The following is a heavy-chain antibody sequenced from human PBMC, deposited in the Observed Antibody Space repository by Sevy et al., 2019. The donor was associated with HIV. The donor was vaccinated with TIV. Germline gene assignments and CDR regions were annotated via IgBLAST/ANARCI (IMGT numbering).Heavy chain of an antibody. Sequence: GGSLRLSCAASGFTFSSYGMHWVRQAPGKGLEWAAVISYDGSNKYYGDSVKGRVTISRDNSKNTLYLQMNSLRAEDTAVYYCAKDPHPATAVFYYFDYWGQGTLVTVSS. J-gene: IGHJ4*02. CDR3: AKDPHPATAVFYYFDY. V-gene: IGHV3-30*18. D-gene: IGHD2-21*02. CDR2: ISYDGSNK. CDR1: GFTFSSYG.